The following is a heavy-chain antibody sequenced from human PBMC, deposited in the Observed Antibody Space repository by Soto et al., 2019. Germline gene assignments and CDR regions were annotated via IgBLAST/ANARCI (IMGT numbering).Heavy chain of an antibody. CDR2: FYPGDSTS. CDR3: ARIIGYCRNNHCPWTFDI. J-gene: IGHJ3*02. D-gene: IGHD2-2*03. Sequence: PGESLKISCKTSGYSFISYWVAWVRQKPGKGLEWMGTFYPGDSTSTYSPSFQGQVTISVDKSISTAYLHLSSLKASDTAMYYCARIIGYCRNNHCPWTFDIWGQGTTVTVSS. CDR1: GYSFISYW. V-gene: IGHV5-51*01.